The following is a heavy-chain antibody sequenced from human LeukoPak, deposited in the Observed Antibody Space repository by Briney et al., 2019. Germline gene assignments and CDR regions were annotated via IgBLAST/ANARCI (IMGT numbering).Heavy chain of an antibody. Sequence: SATLSLTCAVSGYSISSGYYWGWIRQPPGKGLEWIGSIYHSGSTYYNPSLKSRVTISVDTSMDQFSLKLSSVTAADTAVYYCARDWTKGSWFDPWGQGTLVTVSS. CDR2: IYHSGST. D-gene: IGHD3/OR15-3a*01. CDR3: ARDWTKGSWFDP. J-gene: IGHJ5*02. CDR1: GYSISSGYY. V-gene: IGHV4-38-2*02.